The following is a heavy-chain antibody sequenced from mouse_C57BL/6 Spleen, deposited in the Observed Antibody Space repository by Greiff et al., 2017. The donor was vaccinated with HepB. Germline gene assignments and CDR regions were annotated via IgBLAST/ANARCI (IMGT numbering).Heavy chain of an antibody. D-gene: IGHD2-3*01. CDR2: IDPENGDT. J-gene: IGHJ2*01. CDR1: GFNIKDDY. CDR3: TTSRVYDGYLYYFDY. Sequence: VQLQQSGAELVRPGASVKLSCTASGFNIKDDYMHWVKQRPEQGLEWIGWIDPENGDTEYASKFQGKATITADTSSNTAYLQHSSLTSEDTAVYYCTTSRVYDGYLYYFDYWGQGTTLTVSS. V-gene: IGHV14-4*01.